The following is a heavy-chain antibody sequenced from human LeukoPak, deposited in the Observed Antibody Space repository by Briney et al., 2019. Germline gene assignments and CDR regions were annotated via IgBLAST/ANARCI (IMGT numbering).Heavy chain of an antibody. Sequence: PSETLSLTCAVYGGSFSNNYWSWIRQPPGKGLEWIGVINDSGRINYDPSLMSRVTVSVDTSKNQFSLRLTTVTATDTAVYYCARRWNYGRNYYIDVWGNGATVSVSS. D-gene: IGHD1-7*01. CDR2: INDSGRI. CDR3: ARRWNYGRNYYIDV. V-gene: IGHV4-34*01. J-gene: IGHJ6*03. CDR1: GGSFSNNY.